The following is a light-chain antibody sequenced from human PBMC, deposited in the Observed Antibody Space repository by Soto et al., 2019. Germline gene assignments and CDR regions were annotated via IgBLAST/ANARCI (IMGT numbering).Light chain of an antibody. V-gene: IGKV3-15*01. J-gene: IGKJ1*01. Sequence: VLKQSPGTLSLSPEERATLSCRASQSVSGNLAWYQQKPGQAPRLLIYGASTRATGIPARFSGSGSGTEFTLTISSLQSEDFAVYYCQQDNNWPPETFGQGTKVDIK. CDR3: QQDNNWPPET. CDR2: GAS. CDR1: QSVSGN.